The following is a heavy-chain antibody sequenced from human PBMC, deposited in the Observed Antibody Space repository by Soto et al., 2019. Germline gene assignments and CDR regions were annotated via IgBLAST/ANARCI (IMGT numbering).Heavy chain of an antibody. J-gene: IGHJ4*02. CDR1: GGSISSGGYY. D-gene: IGHD3-16*01. CDR3: ARSPYYDYVWGSYSPSYFDY. Sequence: SETMSLTCTVSGGSISSGGYYWSWIRQHPGKGLEWIGYIYYSGSTYYNPSLKSRVTISVDTSKNQFSLKLSSVTAADTAVYYCARSPYYDYVWGSYSPSYFDYWGQGTLVTVSS. V-gene: IGHV4-31*03. CDR2: IYYSGST.